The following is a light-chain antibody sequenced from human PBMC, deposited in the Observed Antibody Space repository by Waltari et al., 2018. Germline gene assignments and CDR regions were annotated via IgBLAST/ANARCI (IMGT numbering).Light chain of an antibody. V-gene: IGLV1-40*01. CDR1: SSNIGAGYD. J-gene: IGLJ1*01. Sequence: QSVLTQPPSVSGAPGQRVTISCTGSSSNIGAGYDVHWYHQIPGTAPKLLIYGNTNRPSGVPDRFSGSKSGTSASLAITGLQAEDEADYYCQSYDSSLSGYVFGTGTKVTVL. CDR3: QSYDSSLSGYV. CDR2: GNT.